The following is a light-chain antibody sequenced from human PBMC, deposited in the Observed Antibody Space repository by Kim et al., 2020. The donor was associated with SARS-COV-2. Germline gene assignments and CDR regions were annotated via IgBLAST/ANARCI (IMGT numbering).Light chain of an antibody. CDR2: GAS. Sequence: EIVMTQSPATLSVSLGERVTLSCRASETVKTFLAWYQQRPGQTPRLLIYGASTRATGIPARLSGSGSGTDFTVTISSLQAEDAAVYYCQQHNEWPLTFGGGTKVDIK. V-gene: IGKV3-15*01. CDR1: ETVKTF. J-gene: IGKJ4*01. CDR3: QQHNEWPLT.